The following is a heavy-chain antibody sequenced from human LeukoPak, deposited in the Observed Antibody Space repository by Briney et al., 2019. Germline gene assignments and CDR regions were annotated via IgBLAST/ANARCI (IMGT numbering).Heavy chain of an antibody. CDR3: AKDCSSSTCYAY. V-gene: IGHV3-11*05. Sequence: GGSLRLSCAASGFTFSNAWMSWVRQAPGKGLEWVSYISSSSSYTDYADSVKGRFTISRDNAKKSLYLQMNSLRAEDTAVYYCAKDCSSSTCYAYWGQGTLVTVSS. CDR1: GFTFSNAW. CDR2: ISSSSSYT. J-gene: IGHJ4*02. D-gene: IGHD2-2*01.